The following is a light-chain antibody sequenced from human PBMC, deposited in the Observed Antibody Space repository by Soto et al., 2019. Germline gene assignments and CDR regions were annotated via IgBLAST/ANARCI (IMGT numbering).Light chain of an antibody. Sequence: QSALTQPASVSGSPGQSITISCTGTRSDVGGYNYVSWYQQHPGKAPKLVIFEVSNRPSGVSTRFSGSKSGNTASLTISGLQAEYEADYYCSSYTSSSSLVFGGGTKVTVL. CDR1: RSDVGGYNY. CDR2: EVS. J-gene: IGLJ3*02. V-gene: IGLV2-14*01. CDR3: SSYTSSSSLV.